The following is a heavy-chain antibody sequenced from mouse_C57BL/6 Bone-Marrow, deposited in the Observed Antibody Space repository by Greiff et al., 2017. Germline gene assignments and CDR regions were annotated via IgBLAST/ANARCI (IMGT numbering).Heavy chain of an antibody. Sequence: VQLQQSGPELVKPGASVKISCKASGYSFTDYNMHWVKQSHGQSLEWIGVINPNYGTTSYNQKFKGKATLTVDQSASTAYMQHNSLTSEDSSVYYCSRSFPTVVARDYWGQGTTLTVSS. CDR3: SRSFPTVVARDY. CDR2: INPNYGTT. J-gene: IGHJ2*01. V-gene: IGHV1-39*01. D-gene: IGHD1-1*01. CDR1: GYSFTDYN.